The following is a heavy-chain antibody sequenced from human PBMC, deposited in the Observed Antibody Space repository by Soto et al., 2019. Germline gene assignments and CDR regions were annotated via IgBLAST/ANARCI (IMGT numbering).Heavy chain of an antibody. CDR1: GGSISSYY. CDR3: ARLGVIGLDY. V-gene: IGHV4-59*01. J-gene: IGHJ4*02. D-gene: IGHD3-3*01. Sequence: SETLSLTCTVSGGSISSYYWSWIRQPPGKGLEWIGYIYYSGSTNHNPSLKSRVTISVDTSKNQFSLKLSSVTAADTAVYYCARLGVIGLDYWGQGTLVTVSS. CDR2: IYYSGST.